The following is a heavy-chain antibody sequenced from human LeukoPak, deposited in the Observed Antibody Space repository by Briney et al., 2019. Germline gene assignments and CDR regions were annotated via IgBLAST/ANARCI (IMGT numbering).Heavy chain of an antibody. CDR2: IYYTGST. CDR1: GGSITGYY. J-gene: IGHJ4*02. Sequence: PSETLSLTCTVSGGSITGYYWSWIRQPPGKGLEWIAYIYYTGSTNYNPSLKSRVTIPVDTSKNQFSLKLGSVTAADTAVYYCARDTLDYFDYWGQGTLVTVSS. CDR3: ARDTLDYFDY. V-gene: IGHV4-59*01.